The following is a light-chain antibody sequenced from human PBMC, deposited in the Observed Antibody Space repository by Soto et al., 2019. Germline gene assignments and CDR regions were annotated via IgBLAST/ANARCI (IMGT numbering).Light chain of an antibody. CDR1: QSISIN. V-gene: IGKV3-15*01. Sequence: EIVMTQSQVTLSVSPGERVSLSFGASQSISINLAWYQQKPGQAPRLVMFGAFTRASGIPARFSGSGSGTEFTLTISSLQSEDFAVYYCQQYYNWPRTFGQGTKVDIK. CDR3: QQYYNWPRT. CDR2: GAF. J-gene: IGKJ1*01.